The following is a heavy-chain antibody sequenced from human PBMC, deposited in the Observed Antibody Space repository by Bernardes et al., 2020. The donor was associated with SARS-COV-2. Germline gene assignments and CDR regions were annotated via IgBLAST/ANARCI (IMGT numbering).Heavy chain of an antibody. J-gene: IGHJ5*02. Sequence: GGSLRLSCAASGFTFANAWMSWVRQAPGKGLEWVARVKSKTDGGTTAYAAPVKGRFTISRDDSKNMVYLQMNSLRIEDTAVYYCTGGVIIIRGFDPWGQGTLVTVSS. CDR2: VKSKTDGGTT. CDR3: TGGVIIIRGFDP. D-gene: IGHD3-16*02. V-gene: IGHV3-15*01. CDR1: GFTFANAW.